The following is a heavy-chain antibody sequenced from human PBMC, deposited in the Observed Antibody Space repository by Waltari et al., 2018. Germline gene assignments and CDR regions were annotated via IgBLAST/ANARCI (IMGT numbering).Heavy chain of an antibody. J-gene: IGHJ4*02. V-gene: IGHV4-38-2*01. CDR1: GYSISSGYY. CDR3: ARPGITGTTDVRY. CDR2: IYHSGST. D-gene: IGHD1-7*01. Sequence: QVQLQGSGPGLVKPSETLSLTCAVSGYSISSGYYWGWIRQPPGKGLEWIGSIYHSGSTYYNPSLKSRVTISVDTSKNQFSLKLSSVTAADTAVYYCARPGITGTTDVRYWGQGTLVTVSS.